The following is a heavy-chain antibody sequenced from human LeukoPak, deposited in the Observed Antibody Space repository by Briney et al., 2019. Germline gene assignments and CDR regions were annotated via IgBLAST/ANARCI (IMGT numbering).Heavy chain of an antibody. CDR3: ARDRVRGSSRRSEFDY. CDR1: GFTFSSYA. Sequence: GGSLRLSCAASGFTFSSYAMHWVRQAPGKGLEYVSAISSNGGSTYYANSVKGRFTISRDNSKNSLYLQMGSLRAEDTAVYYCARDRVRGSSRRSEFDYWGQGTLVTVSS. CDR2: ISSNGGST. D-gene: IGHD6-13*01. J-gene: IGHJ4*02. V-gene: IGHV3-64*01.